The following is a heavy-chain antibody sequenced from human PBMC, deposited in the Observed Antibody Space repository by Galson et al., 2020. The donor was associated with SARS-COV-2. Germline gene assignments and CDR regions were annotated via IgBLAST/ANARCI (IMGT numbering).Heavy chain of an antibody. CDR2: IWYDGSNK. CDR3: ARDYDILTGQEDYFDY. V-gene: IGHV3-33*01. CDR1: GFTFSSYG. J-gene: IGHJ4*02. D-gene: IGHD3-9*01. Sequence: QLGESLKISCAASGFTFSSYGMHWVRQAPGKGLEWVAVIWYDGSNKYYADSVKGRFTISRDNSKNTLYLQMNSLRAEDTAVYYCARDYDILTGQEDYFDYWGQGTLVTFSS.